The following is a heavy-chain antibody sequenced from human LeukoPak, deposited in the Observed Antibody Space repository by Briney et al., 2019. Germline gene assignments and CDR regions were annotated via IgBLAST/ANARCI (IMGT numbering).Heavy chain of an antibody. D-gene: IGHD4-17*01. V-gene: IGHV3-23*01. Sequence: PGGSLRLSCAASGFTFSNYAMSWVRQAPGKGLEWVSAISGSGGTTYYADSVKGRFTISRDNSKNTLYPQMNSLRAEDTAVYYCAKGPFTVTNHYFDYWGQGTLATVSS. CDR2: ISGSGGTT. CDR1: GFTFSNYA. J-gene: IGHJ4*02. CDR3: AKGPFTVTNHYFDY.